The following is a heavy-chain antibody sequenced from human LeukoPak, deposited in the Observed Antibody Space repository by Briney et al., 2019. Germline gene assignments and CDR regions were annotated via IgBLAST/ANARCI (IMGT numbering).Heavy chain of an antibody. CDR3: TSGRDSSSWYVHYFDF. J-gene: IGHJ4*02. Sequence: ALSLTCTLASGSFSSGGSYWSWVRLHPGKGLEWILYTYFSGTTYNNPSLKSRVTVSVDTSRNQLSLKFISVTAADTAMYYCTSGRDSSSWYVHYFDFWGQGTLVTVSS. CDR2: TYFSGTT. CDR1: SGSFSSGGSY. D-gene: IGHD6-13*01. V-gene: IGHV4-31*03.